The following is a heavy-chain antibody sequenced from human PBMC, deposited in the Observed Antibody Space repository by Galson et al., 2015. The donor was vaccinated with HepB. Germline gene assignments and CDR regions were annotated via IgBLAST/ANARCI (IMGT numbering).Heavy chain of an antibody. CDR2: ISYDESNK. CDR1: GFTFSSYA. D-gene: IGHD1-20*01. V-gene: IGHV3-30-3*01. Sequence: SLRLSCAASGFTFSSYAMHWVRQAPGKGLEWVAVISYDESNKYYADSVKGRFTISRDNSMNTLYLQMNSLRAEDTAVYYCARGLNWNYDYGMDVWGQGTTVTVSS. CDR3: ARGLNWNYDYGMDV. J-gene: IGHJ6*02.